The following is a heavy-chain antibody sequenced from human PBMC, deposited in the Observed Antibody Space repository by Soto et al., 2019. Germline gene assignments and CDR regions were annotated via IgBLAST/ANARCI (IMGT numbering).Heavy chain of an antibody. CDR1: GYTFTTYD. CDR3: VVSTGWWSFLY. D-gene: IGHD6-19*01. CDR2: IKTATGHA. J-gene: IGHJ1*01. V-gene: IGHV1-3*04. Sequence: QVQLVQSGAEVQRPGASVKVSCQASGYTFTTYDMHWVRQAPGQSLEWMGWIKTATGHAKYSQKFQDRVTMTRDTAASTGQMEFSSLRSEDTAVYFCVVSTGWWSFLYWGQGSLVIVAS.